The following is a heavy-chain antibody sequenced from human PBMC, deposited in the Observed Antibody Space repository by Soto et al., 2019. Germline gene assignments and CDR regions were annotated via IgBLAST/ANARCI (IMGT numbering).Heavy chain of an antibody. CDR2: IYTSGST. CDR3: ARDRSYYDSSGYYYDY. D-gene: IGHD3-22*01. CDR1: GGSISSYY. Sequence: SETLSLTCTVSGGSISSYYWSWIRQPAGKGLEWIGRIYTSGSTNYNPSLKSRVTMSVDTSKNKFYLKLSSVTAADTAVYYCARDRSYYDSSGYYYDYWGQGTLVTVSS. V-gene: IGHV4-4*07. J-gene: IGHJ4*02.